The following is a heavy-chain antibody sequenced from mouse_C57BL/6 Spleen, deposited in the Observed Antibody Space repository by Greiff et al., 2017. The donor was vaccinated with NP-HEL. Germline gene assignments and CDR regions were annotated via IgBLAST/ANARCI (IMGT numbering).Heavy chain of an antibody. CDR2: INPNNGGT. J-gene: IGHJ3*01. V-gene: IGHV1-26*01. CDR3: ARWGGSGSAY. D-gene: IGHD3-2*02. CDR1: GYTFTDYY. Sequence: VQLQQSGPELVKPGASVKISCKASGYTFTDYYMNWVKQSHGKSLEWIGDINPNNGGTSYNQKFKGKATLTVDKSSSTAYMELRSLTSEDSAVYYCARWGGSGSAYWGQGTLVTVSA.